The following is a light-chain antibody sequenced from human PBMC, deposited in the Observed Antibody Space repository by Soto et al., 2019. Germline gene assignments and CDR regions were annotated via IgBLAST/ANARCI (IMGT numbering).Light chain of an antibody. V-gene: IGKV1-17*01. CDR2: AVS. CDR1: QGIRND. Sequence: DIQMTQSPSSLSASVGDRVTITCRASQGIRNDLGWYQQKPGKAPKCLIYAVSSLRSGVPSRFSGSGSGTEFTLTISSLQPEDFAVYYCQHRSSWPRSFGRGTKVEV. CDR3: QHRSSWPRS. J-gene: IGKJ1*01.